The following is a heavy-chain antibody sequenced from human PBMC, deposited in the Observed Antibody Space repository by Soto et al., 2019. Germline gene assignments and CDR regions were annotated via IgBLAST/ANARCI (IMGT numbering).Heavy chain of an antibody. V-gene: IGHV3-48*03. CDR3: ARDHKGGYYYYGMDV. CDR1: GFTFSSYE. J-gene: IGHJ6*02. CDR2: ISSSGSTI. Sequence: GGSLRLSCAASGFTFSSYEMNWVRQAPGKGLEWVSYISSSGSTIYYADSVKGRFTISRDDAKNSLYLQMNSLRAEDTAVYYCARDHKGGYYYYGMDVWGQGTTVTVSS.